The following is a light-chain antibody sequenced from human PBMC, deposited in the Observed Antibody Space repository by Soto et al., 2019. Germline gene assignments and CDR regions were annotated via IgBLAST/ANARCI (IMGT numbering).Light chain of an antibody. Sequence: QSALTQPPSASGSPGQSVTISCTGTSSDVGGYNYVSWYQQHPGKAPKLMIYEVSKRPSAVPDRFSGSKSGNTASLTVSGLQAEDEADYYCSSYAGSLYVSGTGTKLTVL. CDR3: SSYAGSLYV. V-gene: IGLV2-8*01. CDR1: SSDVGGYNY. J-gene: IGLJ1*01. CDR2: EVS.